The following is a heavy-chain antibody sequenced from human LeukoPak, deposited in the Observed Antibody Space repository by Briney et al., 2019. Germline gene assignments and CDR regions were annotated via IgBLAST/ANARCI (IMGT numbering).Heavy chain of an antibody. V-gene: IGHV3-30*04. D-gene: IGHD6-13*01. CDR2: ISYDGSNK. CDR1: GFTFSSYA. CDR3: ARGVLNWFDP. J-gene: IGHJ5*02. Sequence: PGRSLRLSCAASGFTFSSYAMHWVRQAPGKGLEWVAVISYDGSNKYYADSVKGRFTISRDNSKNTLYLQMNSLRAEDTAVYYCARGVLNWFDPWGQGTLVTVSS.